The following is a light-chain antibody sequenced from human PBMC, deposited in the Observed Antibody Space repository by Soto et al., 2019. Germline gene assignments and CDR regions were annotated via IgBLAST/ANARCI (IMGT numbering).Light chain of an antibody. CDR2: KAS. Sequence: DIQMTQSPSTLSASVGDRVTITCRASQSISSWLAWYQQKPGKAPKLLIYKASSLESGVPSRFSGSGSGTEFALTTSSLQPDDFASYYCQQYGSYSPWTFGQGTKVEIK. CDR3: QQYGSYSPWT. V-gene: IGKV1-5*03. CDR1: QSISSW. J-gene: IGKJ1*01.